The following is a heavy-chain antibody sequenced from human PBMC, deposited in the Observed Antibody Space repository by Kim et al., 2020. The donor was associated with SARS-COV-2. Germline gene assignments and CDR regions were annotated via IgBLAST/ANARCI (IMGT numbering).Heavy chain of an antibody. Sequence: GGSLRLSCAASGFALSTYEMNWVRRAPGKGLEWVSYISASDTCGVNYYADTVKRRFTIDSDNAQHSLYLQMNSLRAEDAAVYYCARDHLGGLGGWGGCDMWGQGTTVSVS. CDR1: GFALSTYE. CDR2: ISASDTCGVN. V-gene: IGHV3-48*03. D-gene: IGHD3-3*01. CDR3: ARDHLGGLGGWGGCDM. J-gene: IGHJ3*02.